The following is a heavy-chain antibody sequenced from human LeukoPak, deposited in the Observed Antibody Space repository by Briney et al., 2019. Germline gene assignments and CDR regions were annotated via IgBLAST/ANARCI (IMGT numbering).Heavy chain of an antibody. V-gene: IGHV3-11*01. CDR2: ISSSGSTI. CDR1: GFTFSDYY. Sequence: PGGSLRLSCAASGFTFSDYYMSWIRQAPGKGLEWVSYISSSGSTIYYADSVKGRFTISRDNAKNSLYLQMNSLRAEDTAVYYCASFSSSGLEWGYYYMDVWGKGTTVTVSS. D-gene: IGHD6-6*01. J-gene: IGHJ6*03. CDR3: ASFSSSGLEWGYYYMDV.